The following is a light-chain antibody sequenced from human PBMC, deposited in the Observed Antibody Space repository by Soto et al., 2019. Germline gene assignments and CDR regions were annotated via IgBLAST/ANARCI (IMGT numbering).Light chain of an antibody. CDR2: DVT. V-gene: IGLV2-14*03. Sequence: QSDLTQPASVSGSPGQSITISCAGTSSDVGGYNYVSWYQQLPGKAPQLVIYDVTHRPSGVSDRSSGSRSGNTASLTISGLQAEDEADYYCTSFTSGSTPYVLGTGTKVTVL. J-gene: IGLJ1*01. CDR3: TSFTSGSTPYV. CDR1: SSDVGGYNY.